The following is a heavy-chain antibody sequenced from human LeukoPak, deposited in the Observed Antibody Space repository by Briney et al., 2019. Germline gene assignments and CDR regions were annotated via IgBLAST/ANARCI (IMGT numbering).Heavy chain of an antibody. CDR3: ARVDFGVVIDY. V-gene: IGHV4-31*03. J-gene: IGHJ4*02. CDR2: IYYSGST. D-gene: IGHD3-3*01. Sequence: PSQTLSLTCTVSGGSISSGGYYWSWIRQHPGKGLEWIGYIYYSGSTYYNPSLKSRVTISVDTSKNQFSLKLSSVAAADTAVYYCARVDFGVVIDYWGQGTLVTVSS. CDR1: GGSISSGGYY.